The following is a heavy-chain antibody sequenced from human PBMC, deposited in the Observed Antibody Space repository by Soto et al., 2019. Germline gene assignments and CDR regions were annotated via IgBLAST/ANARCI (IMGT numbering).Heavy chain of an antibody. V-gene: IGHV3-30*18. Sequence: GGSLRLSCAASGFTFSSYGMHWVLQAPGKGLEWVAVISYDGSNKYYADSVKGRFTISRDNSKNTLYLQMNSLRAEDTAVYYCAKDPYYGDYPVFFDYWGQGTLVTVSS. CDR2: ISYDGSNK. J-gene: IGHJ4*02. CDR1: GFTFSSYG. CDR3: AKDPYYGDYPVFFDY. D-gene: IGHD4-17*01.